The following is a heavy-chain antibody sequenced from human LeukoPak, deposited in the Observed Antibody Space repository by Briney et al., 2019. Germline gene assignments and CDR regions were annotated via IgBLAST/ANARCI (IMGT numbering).Heavy chain of an antibody. CDR2: IWYDGDNK. Sequence: PGGSLRLSCAASGFTFSSYGMHWVRQAPGKGLEWVAVIWYDGDNKYYADSVKGRFTISRDNSKNTLYLQMNSLRAEDTAVYYCARDGIAAAGQYYCYGMDVWGQGTTVTASS. CDR3: ARDGIAAAGQYYCYGMDV. D-gene: IGHD6-13*01. CDR1: GFTFSSYG. J-gene: IGHJ6*02. V-gene: IGHV3-33*01.